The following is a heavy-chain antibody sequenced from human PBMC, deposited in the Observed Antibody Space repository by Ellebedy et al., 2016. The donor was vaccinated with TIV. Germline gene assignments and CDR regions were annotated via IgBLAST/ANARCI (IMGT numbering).Heavy chain of an antibody. V-gene: IGHV4-59*08. CDR2: IYYSGST. Sequence: SETLSLTXTVSGGSISSYYWSWIRQPPGKGLEWIGYIYYSGSTNYNPSLKSRVTISVDTSKNQFSLKLSSVTAADTAVYYCARSLGATLDYWGQGTLVTVSS. D-gene: IGHD1-26*01. CDR3: ARSLGATLDY. J-gene: IGHJ4*02. CDR1: GGSISSYY.